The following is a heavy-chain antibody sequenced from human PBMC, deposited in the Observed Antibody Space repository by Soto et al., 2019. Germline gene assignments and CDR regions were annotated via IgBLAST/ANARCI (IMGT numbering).Heavy chain of an antibody. D-gene: IGHD1-7*01. CDR1: GDTSRSYV. CDR2: IVPLLGRA. J-gene: IGHJ5*02. CDR3: VRGRGKSGTT. V-gene: IGHV1-69*06. Sequence: QVHLVQSEPEVKKPGSSVKVSCETSGDTSRSYVISWVRQAPGQGLEWMGGIVPLLGRATYAQNFQGRVMITADTSTPTAYMELTSLRSEDTAVYYCVRGRGKSGTTWGQGTLVTVSS.